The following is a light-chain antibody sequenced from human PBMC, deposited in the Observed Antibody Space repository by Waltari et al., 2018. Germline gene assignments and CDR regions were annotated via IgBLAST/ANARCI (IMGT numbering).Light chain of an antibody. V-gene: IGLV2-11*01. J-gene: IGLJ1*01. CDR3: CSYAGRNIYV. CDR2: DVT. CDR1: SSDVGGYNY. Sequence: QSALTQPRSVSGSPGQSVAISCSGTSSDVGGYNYVFWYQQHPGKPPKLMIYDVTKRPAGVPDRVSGSKSGNTASLTISRLQADDEADYYCCSYAGRNIYVFGTGTKVTVL.